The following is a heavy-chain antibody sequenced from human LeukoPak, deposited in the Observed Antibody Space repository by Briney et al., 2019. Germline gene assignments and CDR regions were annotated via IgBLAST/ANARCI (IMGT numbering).Heavy chain of an antibody. CDR1: GYTFTSYG. J-gene: IGHJ6*02. Sequence: ASVKVSCKASGYTFTSYGISWVRQAPGQGLEWMGWISAYNGNTNYAQKLQGRVIMTTDTSTSTAYMELRSLRSDDTAVYYCAREGYLYYYYYYGMDVWGQGTTVTVSS. V-gene: IGHV1-18*01. CDR3: AREGYLYYYYYYGMDV. D-gene: IGHD5-12*01. CDR2: ISAYNGNT.